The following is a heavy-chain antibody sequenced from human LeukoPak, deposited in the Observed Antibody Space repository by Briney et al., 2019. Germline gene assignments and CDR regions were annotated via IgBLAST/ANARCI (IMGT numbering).Heavy chain of an antibody. CDR2: IYDSGGNK. J-gene: IGHJ4*01. D-gene: IGHD2-2*01. Sequence: GGSLRLSCAASGFTFSSYAMSWVRQAPGKGLEWVSAIYDSGGNKYYADSVKGRFTISRDNSKNTLYLQMNSLRAEDTAVYYSAVRGVPATAITLYYFDYWGHRNPFTVSS. CDR3: AVRGVPATAITLYYFDY. CDR1: GFTFSSYA. V-gene: IGHV3-23*01.